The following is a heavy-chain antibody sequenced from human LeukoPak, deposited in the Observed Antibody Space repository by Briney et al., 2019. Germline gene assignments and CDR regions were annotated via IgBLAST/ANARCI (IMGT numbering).Heavy chain of an antibody. CDR1: GGSFSGYY. J-gene: IGHJ3*02. V-gene: IGHV4-34*01. D-gene: IGHD5-18*01. CDR2: INHSGST. Sequence: SETLSLTCAVYGGSFSGYYWSWIRQPPGKGLEWIGEINHSGSTNYNPSLKSRVTISVDTSKNQFSLKLSSVTAADTAVYYCATYSYGYGDAFDIWGQGTMVTVSS. CDR3: ATYSYGYGDAFDI.